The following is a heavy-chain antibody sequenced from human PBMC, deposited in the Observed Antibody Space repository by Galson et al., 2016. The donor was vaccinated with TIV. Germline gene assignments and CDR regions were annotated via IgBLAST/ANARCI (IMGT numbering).Heavy chain of an antibody. V-gene: IGHV3-74*01. CDR2: IDSEGDNT. Sequence: SLRLSCAASGFTFSTYWMHWVRQAPGKGLVWASRIDSEGDNTRYADSVTGRFTNSRDNAKNTLDLQMSSLGADDTAVYYCARGALDTDRQYYYYYGLDVWGQGTAVTVSS. CDR3: ARGALDTDRQYYYYYGLDV. J-gene: IGHJ6*02. CDR1: GFTFSTYW. D-gene: IGHD1-1*01.